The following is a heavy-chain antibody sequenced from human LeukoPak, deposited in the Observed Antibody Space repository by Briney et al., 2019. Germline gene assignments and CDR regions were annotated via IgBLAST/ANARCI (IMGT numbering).Heavy chain of an antibody. CDR3: ARDRSIVPAPTDDAFDI. Sequence: SVKVSCKASGGTFSSYTISWVRQAPGQGLEWMGRIIPILGIANYAQKFQGRVTITADKSTSTAYMELSSLRSEDTAVYYCARDRSIVPAPTDDAFDIWGQGTMVTVSS. J-gene: IGHJ3*02. CDR2: IIPILGIA. CDR1: GGTFSSYT. V-gene: IGHV1-69*04. D-gene: IGHD2-2*01.